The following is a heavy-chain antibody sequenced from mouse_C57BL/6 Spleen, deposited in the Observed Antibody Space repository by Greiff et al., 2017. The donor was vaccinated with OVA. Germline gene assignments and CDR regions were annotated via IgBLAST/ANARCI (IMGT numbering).Heavy chain of an antibody. V-gene: IGHV5-9*01. J-gene: IGHJ1*03. CDR3: ARHVYYGSSYWYFDV. Sequence: EVHLVESGGGLVKPGGSLKLSCAASGFTFSSYTMSWVRQTPEKRLEWVATISGGGGNTYYPDSVKGRFTISRDNAKNTLYLQMSSLRSEDTALYYCARHVYYGSSYWYFDVWGTGTTVTVSS. CDR1: GFTFSSYT. D-gene: IGHD1-1*01. CDR2: ISGGGGNT.